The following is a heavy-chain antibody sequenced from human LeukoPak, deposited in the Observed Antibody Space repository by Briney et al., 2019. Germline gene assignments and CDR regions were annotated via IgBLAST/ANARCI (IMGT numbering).Heavy chain of an antibody. D-gene: IGHD3-10*01. Sequence: GESLKISCKGSGYSFTSYWIGWVRQVPGKGLEWMGIIYPGDSDTRYSPSFQGQVTISADKSISTAYLQWSSLKASDTAMYYCARRATYYGSGSYYQFDPWGQGTLVTVSS. V-gene: IGHV5-51*01. CDR1: GYSFTSYW. CDR2: IYPGDSDT. J-gene: IGHJ5*02. CDR3: ARRATYYGSGSYYQFDP.